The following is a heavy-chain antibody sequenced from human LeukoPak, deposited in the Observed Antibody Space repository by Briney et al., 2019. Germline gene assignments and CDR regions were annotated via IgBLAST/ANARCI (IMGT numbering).Heavy chain of an antibody. V-gene: IGHV3-11*01. CDR1: GFTFSDYN. J-gene: IGHJ3*02. CDR3: ARVPHDYGDHDDAFDI. D-gene: IGHD4-17*01. Sequence: GGSLRLSCAASGFTFSDYNMRWIRQAPGKGLEWVSSISRSGSTKYYADSVKGRFTISRDNAKNSLFLQMNSLRAEDTAVYYCARVPHDYGDHDDAFDIWGQGTMVTVSS. CDR2: ISRSGSTK.